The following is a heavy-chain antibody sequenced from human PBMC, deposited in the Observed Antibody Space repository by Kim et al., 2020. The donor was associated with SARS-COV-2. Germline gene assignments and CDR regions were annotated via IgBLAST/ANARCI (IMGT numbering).Heavy chain of an antibody. J-gene: IGHJ5*02. CDR3: VRRIQGYGLGRMGP. CDR1: GFNFQDYA. V-gene: IGHV3-43*02. Sequence: GGSLRLSCAASGFNFQDYAMHWVRQAPGKGLQWVSLIGGNSVHRYYADSVKGRFTISRDNNKNSLYLQMDSLRTEDTAFYYCVRRIQGYGLGRMGPWGQGTLVTVSS. CDR2: IGGNSVHR. D-gene: IGHD3-16*01.